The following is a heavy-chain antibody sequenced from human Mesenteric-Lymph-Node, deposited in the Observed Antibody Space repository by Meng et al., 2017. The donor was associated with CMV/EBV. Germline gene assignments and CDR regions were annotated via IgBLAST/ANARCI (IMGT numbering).Heavy chain of an antibody. V-gene: IGHV3-30*02. CDR1: AVTFSTYG. Sequence: GESLKISCAPSAVTFSTYGIHWVRQPPGKGLEWVAFIRYDGSIIFYADSVKGRFTISRDNSKNTVFMQMNSLRAEDTAVYYCARDPQVYAIDYCGQGTLVTVSS. CDR3: ARDPQVYAIDY. J-gene: IGHJ4*02. D-gene: IGHD2-8*01. CDR2: IRYDGSII.